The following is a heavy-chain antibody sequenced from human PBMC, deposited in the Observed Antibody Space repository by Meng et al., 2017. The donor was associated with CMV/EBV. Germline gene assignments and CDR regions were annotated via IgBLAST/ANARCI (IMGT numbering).Heavy chain of an antibody. CDR3: ARDYNLGPYYYGMDV. CDR2: MNPNSGNT. Sequence: ASVKVSCKASGYTFTGYDINWVRQATGQGLEWMGWMNPNSGNTGYAQKFQGRVTITRNSSISTAYMELSSLRSEDTAVYYCARDYNLGPYYYGMDVWGQGTTVTVSS. D-gene: IGHD3-10*01. CDR1: GYTFTGYD. V-gene: IGHV1-8*03. J-gene: IGHJ6*02.